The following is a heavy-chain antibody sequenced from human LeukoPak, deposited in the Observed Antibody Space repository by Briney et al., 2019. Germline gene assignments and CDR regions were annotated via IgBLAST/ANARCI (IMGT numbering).Heavy chain of an antibody. V-gene: IGHV3-74*01. J-gene: IGHJ4*02. CDR3: ATSPTIKGGFDS. CDR1: GFTVSSCC. CDR2: FDSDGTST. Sequence: GGSLRLSCAVSGFTVSSCCMHWVRQAPGKELVWVSRFDSDGTSTSYADSVRGRFTISRDVAKNTLYLQMNSLRAEDTAVYYCATSPTIKGGFDSWGQGTLVTVSS. D-gene: IGHD4/OR15-4a*01.